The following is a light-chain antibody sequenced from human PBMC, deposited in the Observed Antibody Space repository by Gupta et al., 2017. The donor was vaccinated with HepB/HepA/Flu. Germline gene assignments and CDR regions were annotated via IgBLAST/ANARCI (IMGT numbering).Light chain of an antibody. J-gene: IGLJ2*01. Sequence: QSVLTQPPSASGTPGQRVTISCSGSSSNIGSNNVNWYQQLPGTAPKLFIYSNNQRPSGVPDRFSGSKSGTSASLAISGLQAEDEADYHCAVWDDSLNGLIFGGGIKLTVL. CDR2: SNN. V-gene: IGLV1-44*01. CDR1: SSNIGSNN. CDR3: AVWDDSLNGLI.